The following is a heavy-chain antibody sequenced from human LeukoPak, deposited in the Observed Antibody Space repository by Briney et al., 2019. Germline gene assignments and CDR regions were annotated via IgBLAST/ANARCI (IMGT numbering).Heavy chain of an antibody. CDR2: ISSSSSTI. V-gene: IGHV3-48*02. CDR3: ARAPPTCGGDCCSAFDY. CDR1: GFTFSSYS. D-gene: IGHD2-21*01. J-gene: IGHJ4*02. Sequence: GGSLRLSCAASGFTFSSYSMNWVRQAPGKGLEWVSYISSSSSTIYYADSVKGRFTISRDNAKNSLYLQMNSLRDEDTAVYYCARAPPTCGGDCCSAFDYWGQGTLVTVSS.